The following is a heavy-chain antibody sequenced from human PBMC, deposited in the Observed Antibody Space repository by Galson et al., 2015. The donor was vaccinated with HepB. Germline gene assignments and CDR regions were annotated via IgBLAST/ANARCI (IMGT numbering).Heavy chain of an antibody. CDR3: ATEYCSGGSCYPWGQNDAFDI. D-gene: IGHD2-15*01. V-gene: IGHV3-7*01. J-gene: IGHJ3*02. CDR1: GFTFSSYW. CDR2: IKQDGSEK. Sequence: SLRLSCAASGFTFSSYWMSWVRQAPGKGLEWVANIKQDGSEKYYVDSVKGRFTISRDNAKNSLYLQMNSLRAEDTAVYYCATEYCSGGSCYPWGQNDAFDIWGQGTMVTVSS.